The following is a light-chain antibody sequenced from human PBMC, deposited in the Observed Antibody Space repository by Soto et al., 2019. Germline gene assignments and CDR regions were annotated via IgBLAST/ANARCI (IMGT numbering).Light chain of an antibody. Sequence: DIQMTQSPSSLSASVGARVTITCQASQAIKSNMNWLQQKPGEAPKLLIYDASKLETGVPSRFSGSGSGTDFTFTITSLEPEDVATYFCQQYDYLPYTFGQGTKLEIK. CDR1: QAIKSN. CDR3: QQYDYLPYT. J-gene: IGKJ2*01. V-gene: IGKV1-33*01. CDR2: DAS.